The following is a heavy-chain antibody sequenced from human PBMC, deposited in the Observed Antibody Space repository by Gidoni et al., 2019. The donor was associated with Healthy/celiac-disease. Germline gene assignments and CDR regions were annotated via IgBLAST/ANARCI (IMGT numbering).Heavy chain of an antibody. V-gene: IGHV3-7*01. D-gene: IGHD1-26*01. J-gene: IGHJ4*02. CDR1: GVTFSSYW. Sequence: EVQLVESGGGLVQPGGSLRLSCAASGVTFSSYWMSWVRQAPGKGMEWVANIKQDGSEKYYVDSVKGRFTISRDNAKNSLYLQMNSLRAEYTAVYYCARDMGGSSSFDYWGQGTLVTVSS. CDR2: IKQDGSEK. CDR3: ARDMGGSSSFDY.